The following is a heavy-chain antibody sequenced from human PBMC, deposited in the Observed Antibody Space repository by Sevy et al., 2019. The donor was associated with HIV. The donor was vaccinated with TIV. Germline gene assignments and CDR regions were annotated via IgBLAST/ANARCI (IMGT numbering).Heavy chain of an antibody. D-gene: IGHD2-15*01. CDR1: GFTLTSHN. CDR3: ARVVAYCSGGTCFPGYYYRMDV. CDR2: ISTSSNDI. J-gene: IGHJ6*02. Sequence: GGSLRLSCVASGFTLTSHNMNWVRQAAGKGLEWVSSISTSSNDIYYADSVRGRFTISRDNARNSLYLQMNTLRAEDTAVYYCARVVAYCSGGTCFPGYYYRMDVWGQGTTVTVSS. V-gene: IGHV3-21*01.